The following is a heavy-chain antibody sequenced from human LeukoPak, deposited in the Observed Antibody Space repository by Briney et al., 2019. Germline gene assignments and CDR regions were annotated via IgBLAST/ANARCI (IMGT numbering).Heavy chain of an antibody. D-gene: IGHD7-27*01. Sequence: PGGSLRLSCAASGFHFSTYGMHWVRQAPGKGLEWVGVIWYDGSNKIYAESVKGRFTISRDNSKNTLYLQMNSLRAEDTAVYYCARDRSWGSQRYFDYWGQGTLVTVSS. CDR3: ARDRSWGSQRYFDY. J-gene: IGHJ4*02. CDR1: GFHFSTYG. CDR2: IWYDGSNK. V-gene: IGHV3-33*01.